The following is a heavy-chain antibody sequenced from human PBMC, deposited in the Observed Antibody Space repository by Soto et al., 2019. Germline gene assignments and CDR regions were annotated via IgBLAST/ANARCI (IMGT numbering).Heavy chain of an antibody. J-gene: IGHJ6*02. CDR3: ARGGIAAAGTYHYYYYGMDV. CDR2: IYHSGST. V-gene: IGHV4-30-2*01. Sequence: TRSLPCAVSGGYISSGGYSWSWNRQPPGKGLDWIGYIYHSGSTYYNPSLESRVTISVDKSKNQFSLKLSSVTAADTAVYYCARGGIAAAGTYHYYYYGMDVWGQGTTVTVSS. D-gene: IGHD6-13*01. CDR1: GGYISSGGYS.